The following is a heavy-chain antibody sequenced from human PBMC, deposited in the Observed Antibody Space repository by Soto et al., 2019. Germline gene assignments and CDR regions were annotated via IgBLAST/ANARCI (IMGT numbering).Heavy chain of an antibody. V-gene: IGHV3-30*18. J-gene: IGHJ5*02. CDR1: GFTFSSYG. CDR3: AKRKYSGWFDP. CDR2: ISYDGSNK. D-gene: IGHD2-21*01. Sequence: QVQLVESGGGVVQPGRSLRLSCAASGFTFSSYGMHWVRQAPGKGLEWVAVISYDGSNKYYADSVKGRFTISRDNSKNTLYLQMNSLRAEDTAVYYCAKRKYSGWFDPWGQGTLVTVSS.